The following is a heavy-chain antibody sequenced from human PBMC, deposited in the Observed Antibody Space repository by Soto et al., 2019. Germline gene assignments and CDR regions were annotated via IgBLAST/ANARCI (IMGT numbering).Heavy chain of an antibody. CDR1: GFSFNDAW. V-gene: IGHV3-15*01. CDR3: TTDPHSTGTKY. Sequence: LRLSCAASGFSFNDAWMTWVRQSPGAGLEWVGRIKSKTDGGTTDYAAPVRGRFAISRDASKTTVYLQMNRLKTEDTAVYYCTTDPHSTGTKYWGQGTLVTVSS. J-gene: IGHJ4*02. D-gene: IGHD1-1*01. CDR2: IKSKTDGGTT.